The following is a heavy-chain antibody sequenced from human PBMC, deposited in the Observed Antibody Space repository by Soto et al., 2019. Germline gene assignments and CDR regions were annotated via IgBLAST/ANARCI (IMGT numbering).Heavy chain of an antibody. CDR3: AKDFRQGGN. CDR2: ISGSGGST. Sequence: EVQLLESGGGLVQPGGSLRLSCAASGFTFSSYAMSWVRQAPGKGLEWVSAISGSGGSTYYADSVKGRFTISRDNSKNPLYLQKNSVRAEDPAVYCGAKDFRQGGNWGQGTLVTVSS. CDR1: GFTFSSYA. V-gene: IGHV3-23*01. D-gene: IGHD3-16*01. J-gene: IGHJ4*02.